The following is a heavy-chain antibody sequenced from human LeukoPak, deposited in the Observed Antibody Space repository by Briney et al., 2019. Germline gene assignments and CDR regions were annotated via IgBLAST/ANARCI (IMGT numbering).Heavy chain of an antibody. V-gene: IGHV3-23*01. Sequence: GGSLRLSCAASGFTFSSYAMSWVRQAPGKGLEWVSVISGSGGTIYYADSVKGRFTISRDKSKNTLYLQMNSLRAEDTAVYYCAKDSSRPSIIVVVTGPFDYWGQGPLVTVSP. D-gene: IGHD3-22*01. CDR2: ISGSGGTI. CDR3: AKDSSRPSIIVVVTGPFDY. CDR1: GFTFSSYA. J-gene: IGHJ4*02.